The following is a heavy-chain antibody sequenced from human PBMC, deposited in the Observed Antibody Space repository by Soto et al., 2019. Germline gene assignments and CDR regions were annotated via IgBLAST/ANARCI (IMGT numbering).Heavy chain of an antibody. V-gene: IGHV3-33*01. CDR1: GFTFSSYG. J-gene: IGHJ4*02. D-gene: IGHD6-19*01. CDR3: AGSGEQWLDFRH. Sequence: QVQLVESGGGVVQPGRSLRLSCAASGFTFSSYGMHWVRQAPGKGLEWVAVIWYDGSNKYYADSVKGRFTISRDNSKNTLYLQMNSLRAEDTAVYYCAGSGEQWLDFRHWGQGTLVTVSS. CDR2: IWYDGSNK.